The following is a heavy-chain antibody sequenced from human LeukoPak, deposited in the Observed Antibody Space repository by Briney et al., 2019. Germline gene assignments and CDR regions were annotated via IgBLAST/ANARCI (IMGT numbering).Heavy chain of an antibody. CDR2: ISAYNGNT. V-gene: IGHV1-18*01. CDR1: GYTFTSYG. CDR3: ARLITTVTGARYYYMDV. Sequence: ASVKASCKASGYTFTSYGISWVRQAPGQGLEWMGWISAYNGNTNYAQKVQGRVTMTTDTSTSTAYMELRSLRSDDTAVYYCARLITTVTGARYYYMDVWGKGTTVTVSS. D-gene: IGHD4-17*01. J-gene: IGHJ6*03.